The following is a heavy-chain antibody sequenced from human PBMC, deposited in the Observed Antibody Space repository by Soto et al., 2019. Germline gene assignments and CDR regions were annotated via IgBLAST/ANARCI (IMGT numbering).Heavy chain of an antibody. J-gene: IGHJ6*02. V-gene: IGHV1-69*08. CDR2: MIPILGET. CDR3: ARGLGGRMDD. Sequence: QVQLVQSGAEVKKPGSSVRVSCKASGTIFSSYTISWVREAPGQGLEWMGRMIPILGETNCAQKLQDRVTLTADKSTNTAYMELNILRLEDTAVYYCARGLGGRMDDWGQGTTVTVSS. CDR1: GTIFSSYT. D-gene: IGHD3-16*01.